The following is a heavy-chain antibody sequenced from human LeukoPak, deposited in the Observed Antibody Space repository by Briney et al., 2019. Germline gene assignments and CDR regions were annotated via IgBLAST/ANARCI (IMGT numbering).Heavy chain of an antibody. Sequence: GGSLRLSCAASGFTFSISAMSWVRQAPGKGLEWVSGISGSGGSTYYADSVKGRFTISRDNSKNTLYLQMNSLRAEDAAVYYCAKNPRGKPLDYWGQGTLVTVSS. J-gene: IGHJ4*02. CDR2: ISGSGGST. CDR3: AKNPRGKPLDY. CDR1: GFTFSISA. V-gene: IGHV3-23*01.